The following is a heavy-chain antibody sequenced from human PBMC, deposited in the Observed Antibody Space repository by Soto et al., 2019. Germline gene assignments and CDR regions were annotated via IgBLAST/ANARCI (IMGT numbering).Heavy chain of an antibody. CDR1: GYTFTSYY. J-gene: IGHJ5*02. CDR3: ARGKYYYDSSADRFDP. Sequence: QVQLVQSGAEVKKPGASVKVSCKSSGYTFTSYYMHWVRQAPGQGLEWMGIINPSGGSTSYAQKFQGRVTMTRDTYTSTVYMELSSLRSEDTAVYYCARGKYYYDSSADRFDPWGQGTLVTVSS. CDR2: INPSGGST. V-gene: IGHV1-46*01. D-gene: IGHD3-22*01.